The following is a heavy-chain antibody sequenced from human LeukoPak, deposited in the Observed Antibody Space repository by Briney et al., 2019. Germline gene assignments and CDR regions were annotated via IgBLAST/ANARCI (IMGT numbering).Heavy chain of an antibody. Sequence: PSETLSLTCAVYGGSFSGYYWSWIRQPPGKGLEWIGEINHSGSTNYNPSLKSRVTISVDTPKNQFSLKLSSVTAADTAVYYCARGPRIAVAGIGYWGQGTLVTVSS. J-gene: IGHJ4*02. D-gene: IGHD6-19*01. CDR2: INHSGST. V-gene: IGHV4-34*01. CDR1: GGSFSGYY. CDR3: ARGPRIAVAGIGY.